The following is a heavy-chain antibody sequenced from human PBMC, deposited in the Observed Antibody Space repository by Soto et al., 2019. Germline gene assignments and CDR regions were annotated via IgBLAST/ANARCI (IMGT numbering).Heavy chain of an antibody. CDR2: IIPILGIA. CDR1: GGTFSSYT. D-gene: IGHD6-19*01. J-gene: IGHJ3*02. V-gene: IGHV1-69*02. CDR3: AGANPESLAVAGTGEAFDI. Sequence: QVQLVQSGAEVKKPGSSVKVSCKASGGTFSSYTISWVRQAPGQGLEWMGRIIPILGIANYAQKFQGRVTITADKYPRTAKVGQSSMRSEATAVYCCAGANPESLAVAGTGEAFDIWGPGKIVTVSS.